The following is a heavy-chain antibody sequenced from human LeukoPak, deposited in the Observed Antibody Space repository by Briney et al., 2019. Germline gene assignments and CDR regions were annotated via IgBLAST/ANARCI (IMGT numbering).Heavy chain of an antibody. CDR2: INAGNGNT. Sequence: ASVKVSCKASGYTFTSYAMHWVRQAPGQRHEWIGWINAGNGNTKYSQKFQGRVTITRDTSASTAYMELSSLRSEDTAVYYCARPYGGNSHNWFDPWGQGTLVTVSS. D-gene: IGHD4-23*01. J-gene: IGHJ5*02. V-gene: IGHV1-3*01. CDR1: GYTFTSYA. CDR3: ARPYGGNSHNWFDP.